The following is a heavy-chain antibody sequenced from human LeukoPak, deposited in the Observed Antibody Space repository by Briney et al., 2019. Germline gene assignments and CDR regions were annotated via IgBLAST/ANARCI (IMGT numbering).Heavy chain of an antibody. J-gene: IGHJ4*02. CDR2: ISAYNGNT. Sequence: GASVKVSCKASGYTFTSYGISWVRQAPGQGLEWMGWISAYNGNTNYAQKLQGRVTITTDESTSTAYMELSSLRSEDTAVYYCARGPDRYSNYDYFDYWGQGTLVTVSS. CDR1: GYTFTSYG. D-gene: IGHD4-11*01. V-gene: IGHV1-18*01. CDR3: ARGPDRYSNYDYFDY.